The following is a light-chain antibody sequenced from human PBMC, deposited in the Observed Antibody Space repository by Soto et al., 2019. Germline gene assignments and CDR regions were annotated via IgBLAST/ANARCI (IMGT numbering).Light chain of an antibody. CDR3: YSAADSNRV. V-gene: IGLV3-27*01. Sequence: SYELTQPSSVSVSPGQTARITCSGDVLAKKYARWFQQKPGQAPVVVIYKDTERPSGIPERFSGSSSGTTVTLTISGAQVEDEADYYCYSAADSNRVFGGGTQLTVL. CDR2: KDT. CDR1: VLAKKY. J-gene: IGLJ3*02.